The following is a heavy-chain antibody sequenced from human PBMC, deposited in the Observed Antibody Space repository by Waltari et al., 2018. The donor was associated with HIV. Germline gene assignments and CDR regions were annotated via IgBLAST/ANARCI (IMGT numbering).Heavy chain of an antibody. D-gene: IGHD3-22*01. CDR1: GYTFTAYY. V-gene: IGHV1-2*06. CDR2: INLTSGDT. CDR3: ARDSYYDDSSGFFPDF. Sequence: QVQLVQSGAEVQKPGASVKVSCKASGYTFTAYYTHWVGQAPGQGLEWMGRINLTSGDTNYGQKCQGRVTRTRDTSISPAYMERSRLRSDDTAVYYCARDSYYDDSSGFFPDFWGQGTLVTVSS. J-gene: IGHJ4*02.